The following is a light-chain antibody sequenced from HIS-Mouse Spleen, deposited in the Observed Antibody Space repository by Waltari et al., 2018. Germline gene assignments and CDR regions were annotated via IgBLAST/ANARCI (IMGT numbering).Light chain of an antibody. Sequence: DIQLTQSPSFLSASVGDRVTITCRASQGISSYLAWYQQKPGKAPKLLFYAASTLQRGVPPRFSGSGSGTEFTLTISSLQPEDFATYYCQQLNSYPYTFGQGTKLEIK. CDR2: AAS. J-gene: IGKJ2*01. V-gene: IGKV1-9*01. CDR3: QQLNSYPYT. CDR1: QGISSY.